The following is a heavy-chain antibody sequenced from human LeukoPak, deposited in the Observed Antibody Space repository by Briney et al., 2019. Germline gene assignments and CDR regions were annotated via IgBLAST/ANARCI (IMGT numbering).Heavy chain of an antibody. Sequence: GGSLGLSCAASGFTFSSYWMSWVRQAPGEGLEWVAKINQDGTEKAYVDSVRGRFTISRDNAKNSLFLQMNSLRAEDTAVYYCARGPLIAAAGTWWGQGTLVTVSP. CDR3: ARGPLIAAAGTW. V-gene: IGHV3-7*03. D-gene: IGHD6-13*01. CDR1: GFTFSSYW. J-gene: IGHJ4*02. CDR2: INQDGTEK.